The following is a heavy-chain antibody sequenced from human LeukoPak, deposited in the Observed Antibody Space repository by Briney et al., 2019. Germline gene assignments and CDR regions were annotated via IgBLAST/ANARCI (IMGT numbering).Heavy chain of an antibody. D-gene: IGHD2-15*01. J-gene: IGHJ4*02. Sequence: SETLSLTCTVSGGSISTYYWTWIRQPPGKGPEWIGYMYHGGSTNYNPSLKSRVTISGDTSKNQFSLKLSSVTAADTAVYYCARDVGSPYCSRGSCPLGYWGQGILVTVSS. CDR3: ARDVGSPYCSRGSCPLGY. V-gene: IGHV4-59*01. CDR2: MYHGGST. CDR1: GGSISTYY.